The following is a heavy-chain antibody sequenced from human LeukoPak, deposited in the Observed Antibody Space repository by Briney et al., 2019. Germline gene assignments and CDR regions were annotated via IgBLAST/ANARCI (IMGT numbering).Heavy chain of an antibody. CDR1: GLTFSAYS. Sequence: PGGSLRLSCAASGLTFSAYSMNWVRQAPGQGLDWISYISRNSQSQEYADSVKGRFTISRDNSKNTLYLQMNSLRAEDTAVYYCAKHFHGVGANMDYWGQGTLVTVSS. V-gene: IGHV3-48*01. CDR3: AKHFHGVGANMDY. D-gene: IGHD1-26*01. CDR2: ISRNSQSQ. J-gene: IGHJ4*02.